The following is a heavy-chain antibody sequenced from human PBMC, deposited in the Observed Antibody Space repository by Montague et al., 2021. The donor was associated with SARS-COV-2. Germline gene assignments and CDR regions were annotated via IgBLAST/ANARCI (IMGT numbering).Heavy chain of an antibody. J-gene: IGHJ4*02. CDR2: ISSSSSYI. CDR3: ARDARYDFWSGYYFDY. D-gene: IGHD3-3*01. V-gene: IGHV3-21*01. Sequence: SLRLSCAASGFTFSSYSMNWVRQAPGKGPEWVSSISSSSSYIYYADSVKGRFTISRDNAKNSLYLQMNSLRAEDTAVYYCARDARYDFWSGYYFDYWGQGTLVTVSS. CDR1: GFTFSSYS.